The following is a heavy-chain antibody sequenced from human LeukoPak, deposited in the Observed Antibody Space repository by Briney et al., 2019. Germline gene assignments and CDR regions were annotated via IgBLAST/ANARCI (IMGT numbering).Heavy chain of an antibody. J-gene: IGHJ5*02. D-gene: IGHD6-19*01. CDR2: IKQDGTEK. CDR1: GFTFTTYW. CDR3: ARDHGIAVACSWFDP. V-gene: IGHV3-7*01. Sequence: GESLRLSCAASGFTFTTYWMSWVRQAPGKGLEWVANIKQDGTEKYYVDSVKGRFTISRDNAKNSLYLQMNSLRAEDTAVYYCARDHGIAVACSWFDPWGQGTLVTVSS.